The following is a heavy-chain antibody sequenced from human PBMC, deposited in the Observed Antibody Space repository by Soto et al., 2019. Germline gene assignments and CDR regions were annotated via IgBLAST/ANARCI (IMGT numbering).Heavy chain of an antibody. D-gene: IGHD4-4*01. CDR2: ISGSGGST. J-gene: IGHJ5*02. Sequence: EVQLLESGGGLVQPGGSLRLSCAASGFTFSSYAMSWVRQAPGKRLEWVSAISGSGGSTYYADSVKGRFTISRDNSKNTLYLQMNSLRAEDTAVYYCAKLRYSNYEEKNWFDPWGQGTLVTVSS. CDR3: AKLRYSNYEEKNWFDP. CDR1: GFTFSSYA. V-gene: IGHV3-23*01.